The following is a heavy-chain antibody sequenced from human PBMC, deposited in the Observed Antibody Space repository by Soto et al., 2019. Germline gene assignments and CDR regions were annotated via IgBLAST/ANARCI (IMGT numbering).Heavy chain of an antibody. CDR2: ISYDGSNK. D-gene: IGHD3-3*01. V-gene: IGHV3-30*18. Sequence: QVQLVESGGGVVQPGRSLRLSCAASGFTFSSYGMHWVRQAPGKGLEWVAVISYDGSNKYYADSVKGRFTISRDNSRNTLYLQMNSLRAEDTAVDYCAKFTISAYYGMDVWGQGTTVTVSS. CDR1: GFTFSSYG. J-gene: IGHJ6*02. CDR3: AKFTISAYYGMDV.